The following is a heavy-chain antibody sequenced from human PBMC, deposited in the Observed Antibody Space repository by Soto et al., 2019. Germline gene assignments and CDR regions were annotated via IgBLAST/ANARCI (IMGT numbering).Heavy chain of an antibody. CDR3: ASPSPRYARGAFDI. V-gene: IGHV4-31*03. Sequence: SETLSLTCTVSGGSISSGGYYWSWIRQHPGKGLEWIGYIYYSGSTYYNPSLKSRVTISVDTSKNQFSLKLSSVTAADTAVYYCASPSPRYARGAFDIWGQGTMVTVSS. CDR2: IYYSGST. CDR1: GGSISSGGYY. J-gene: IGHJ3*02. D-gene: IGHD3-9*01.